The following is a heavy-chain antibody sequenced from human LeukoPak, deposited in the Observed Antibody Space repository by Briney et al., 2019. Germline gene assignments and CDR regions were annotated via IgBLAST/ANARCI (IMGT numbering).Heavy chain of an antibody. J-gene: IGHJ4*02. Sequence: PGDSLRLSCAASGFTFNTDTMNWVRQAPGKGLEWVAYISTSSSTIYCADSVKGRFTISRDNAKNSLYLQMHSLRDEDTAVYYCARGYLYFDYWGQGTLVTVSS. CDR2: ISTSSSTI. V-gene: IGHV3-48*02. D-gene: IGHD2-2*01. CDR3: ARGYLYFDY. CDR1: GFTFNTDT.